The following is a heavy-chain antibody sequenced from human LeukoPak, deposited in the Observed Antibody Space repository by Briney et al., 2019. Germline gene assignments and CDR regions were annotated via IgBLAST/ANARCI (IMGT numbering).Heavy chain of an antibody. CDR3: ASITYSSSWYGDY. CDR1: GGTFSSYA. CDR2: IIPILGIA. V-gene: IGHV1-69*04. J-gene: IGHJ4*02. D-gene: IGHD6-13*01. Sequence: SVKVSYKASGGTFSSYAISWVRQAPGQGLEWMGRIIPILGIANYAQKFQGRVTITADKSTSTAYMELSSLRSEDTAVYYCASITYSSSWYGDYWGQGTLVTVSS.